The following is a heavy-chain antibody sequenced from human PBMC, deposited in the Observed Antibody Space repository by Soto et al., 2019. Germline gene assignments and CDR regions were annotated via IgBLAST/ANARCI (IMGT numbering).Heavy chain of an antibody. Sequence: QVQLVQSGAEVKKPGASVKVSCKASGYTFTSYDINWVRQATGQGLEWMGWMNPNSGNTGDAQKCQGRVTMARNTSIRTAYTDLSILRSEDTAVYYCAREKTSYGRDVWGQGTTVTVSS. CDR3: AREKTSYGRDV. CDR2: MNPNSGNT. J-gene: IGHJ6*02. V-gene: IGHV1-8*01. CDR1: GYTFTSYD.